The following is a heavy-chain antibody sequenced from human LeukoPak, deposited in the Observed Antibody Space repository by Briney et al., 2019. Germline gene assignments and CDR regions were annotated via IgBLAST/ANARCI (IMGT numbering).Heavy chain of an antibody. J-gene: IGHJ4*02. Sequence: GGSLRLSCAASGFSLSTFEMNWVRQAPGKGLEWVSYISSSGDTIYYADSVKGRFTISRDNAKNSLSLQMNSLRAEDTAVYYCARGGTYLFYCGQGTLVTVSS. D-gene: IGHD1-26*01. V-gene: IGHV3-48*03. CDR2: ISSSGDTI. CDR3: ARGGTYLFY. CDR1: GFSLSTFE.